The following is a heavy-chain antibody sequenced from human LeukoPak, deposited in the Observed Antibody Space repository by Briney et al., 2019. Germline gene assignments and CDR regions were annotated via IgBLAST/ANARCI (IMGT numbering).Heavy chain of an antibody. Sequence: GGSLRLSCAASGFTFSSYSMNWVRQAPGKGLEWVSSISSSSSYIYYADSVKGRFTISRDNAKNSLYLQMNSLRAEDTAVYYCARASGEMGNSDYWGQGTLVTVSS. CDR1: GFTFSSYS. CDR2: ISSSSSYI. J-gene: IGHJ4*02. CDR3: ARASGEMGNSDY. V-gene: IGHV3-21*01. D-gene: IGHD3-16*01.